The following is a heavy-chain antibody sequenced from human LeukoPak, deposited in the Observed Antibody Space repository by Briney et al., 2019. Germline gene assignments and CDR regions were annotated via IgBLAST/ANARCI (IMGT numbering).Heavy chain of an antibody. CDR1: GFTFDDYA. J-gene: IGHJ4*02. CDR2: ISWNSGSI. D-gene: IGHD6-13*01. V-gene: IGHV3-9*03. CDR3: AKVARSYSSSWIFDY. Sequence: GGSLRLSCAASGFTFDDYAMHWVRQAPGKGLEWVSGISWNSGSIGYADSVKGRFTISRDNAKNSLYLQMNSLRAEDMALYYCAKVARSYSSSWIFDYWGQGTLVIVSS.